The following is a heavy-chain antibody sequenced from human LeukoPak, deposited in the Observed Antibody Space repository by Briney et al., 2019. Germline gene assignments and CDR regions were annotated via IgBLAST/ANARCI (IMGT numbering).Heavy chain of an antibody. CDR1: GFTFSSYS. D-gene: IGHD3-22*01. Sequence: GGSLRLSCAGSGFTFSSYSMNWVRQAPGKGLEWVSSISSSSSYIHYADSVKGRFTISRDNAKNSLYLQMNSLRAEDTAVYYCVKTPVEYYYDSSGYYFFDYWGQGTLVTVSS. CDR3: VKTPVEYYYDSSGYYFFDY. CDR2: ISSSSSYI. V-gene: IGHV3-21*01. J-gene: IGHJ4*02.